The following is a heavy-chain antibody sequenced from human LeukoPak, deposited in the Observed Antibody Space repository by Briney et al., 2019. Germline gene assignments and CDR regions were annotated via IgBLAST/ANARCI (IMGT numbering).Heavy chain of an antibody. V-gene: IGHV3-30*03. CDR3: ARAVAGIRVLYYYYMDV. J-gene: IGHJ6*03. D-gene: IGHD6-19*01. Sequence: SLRLSCAASGFTFNSYGMHWVRQAPGKGLEWVAVISYDGSNKYYADSVKGRFTISRDNSKNTLYLQMNSLRAEDTAVYYCARAVAGIRVLYYYYMDVWGKGTTVTVSS. CDR1: GFTFNSYG. CDR2: ISYDGSNK.